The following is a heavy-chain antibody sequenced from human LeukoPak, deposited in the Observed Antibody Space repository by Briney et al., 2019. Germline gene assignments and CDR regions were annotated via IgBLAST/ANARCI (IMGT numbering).Heavy chain of an antibody. Sequence: PGGSLRLSCAASGFTVSSNYMSWVRHAPGKGLEWVSVIYSGGSTYYPDAVKGRFTIYRDNSKNTLYLQMNSLRAEDTAVYYCAREIGDCSGGSCHYYFDYWGQGTLVTVSS. D-gene: IGHD2-15*01. J-gene: IGHJ4*02. CDR3: AREIGDCSGGSCHYYFDY. CDR1: GFTVSSNY. V-gene: IGHV3-66*01. CDR2: IYSGGST.